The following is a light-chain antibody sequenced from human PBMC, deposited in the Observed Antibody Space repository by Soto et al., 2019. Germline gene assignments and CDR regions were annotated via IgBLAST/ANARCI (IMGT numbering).Light chain of an antibody. V-gene: IGKV1-39*01. CDR3: QQSYRAHWT. CDR2: AAS. J-gene: IGKJ1*01. CDR1: QSVSTY. Sequence: DIQMTQFPSSLSASVGDSVTISCRASQSVSTYLNWYQQKPGKAPELLIYAASSLQSGVPSRFNRRAFGTDSTCAISSLPPEDIVTSCCQQSYRAHWTLGQGTKLDI.